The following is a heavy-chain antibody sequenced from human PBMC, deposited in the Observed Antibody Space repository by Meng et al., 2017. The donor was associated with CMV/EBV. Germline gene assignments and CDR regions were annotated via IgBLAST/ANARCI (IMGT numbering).Heavy chain of an antibody. V-gene: IGHV4-59*01. D-gene: IGHD3-3*01. CDR1: GDSISSYY. J-gene: IGHJ6*02. Sequence: SETLSLTCTVSGDSISSYYWAWIRQPPGKGLEWIGSIYYVGSTNYNPSLKSRVTISVDTSKNQFSLKLSSVTAADTAVYYCARRLSTYDFWSGYSSRGMDVWGQGTTVTVSS. CDR3: ARRLSTYDFWSGYSSRGMDV. CDR2: IYYVGST.